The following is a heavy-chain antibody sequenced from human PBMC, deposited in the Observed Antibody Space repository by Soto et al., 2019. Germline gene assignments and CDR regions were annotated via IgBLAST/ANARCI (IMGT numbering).Heavy chain of an antibody. V-gene: IGHV3-30-3*01. D-gene: IGHD6-19*01. Sequence: QVQLVESGGGVVQPGRSLRLSCAASGFTFSSYAMHWVRQAPGKGLEWVAVISYDGSNKYYADSVKGRFTISRDNSKNTLYLQMNSLRAEDTAVYYCARVKGGVAVAGYYYYYGMDVWGQGPTVTVSS. CDR1: GFTFSSYA. CDR2: ISYDGSNK. J-gene: IGHJ6*01. CDR3: ARVKGGVAVAGYYYYYGMDV.